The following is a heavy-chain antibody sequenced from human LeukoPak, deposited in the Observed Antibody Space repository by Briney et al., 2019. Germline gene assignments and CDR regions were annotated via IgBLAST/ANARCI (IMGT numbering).Heavy chain of an antibody. CDR3: ARWQYTISSGWFDP. D-gene: IGHD6-6*01. V-gene: IGHV4-59*08. CDR2: IYYSGGT. J-gene: IGHJ5*02. Sequence: SETLSLTCTISGGSISSLYWSWIRQPPGKGLEWIGSIYYSGGTNYNPSLESRVTISVDTSKIQFSLKLSSVTAADTAVYYCARWQYTISSGWFDPWGQGTLVTVSS. CDR1: GGSISSLY.